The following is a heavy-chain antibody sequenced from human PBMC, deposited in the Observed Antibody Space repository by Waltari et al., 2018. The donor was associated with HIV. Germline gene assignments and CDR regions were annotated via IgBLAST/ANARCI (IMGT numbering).Heavy chain of an antibody. CDR2: INPDGSET. Sequence: EVQLVESGGGLVQPGGSLRLSCAASGFTFRNHRMTWFSQDQGKGLEVLANINPDGSETYHVDSAKCRFTISRDNAKNSLYLQMNSLRVEDTAVYYCARAGGAWNRFDYWGQGTLVTVSS. J-gene: IGHJ4*02. D-gene: IGHD1-1*01. V-gene: IGHV3-7*01. CDR1: GFTFRNHR. CDR3: ARAGGAWNRFDY.